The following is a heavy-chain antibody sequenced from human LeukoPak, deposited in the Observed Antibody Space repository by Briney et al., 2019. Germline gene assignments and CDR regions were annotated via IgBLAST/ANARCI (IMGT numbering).Heavy chain of an antibody. CDR2: ISGSGGST. D-gene: IGHD1-26*01. CDR1: GFTFSSYA. Sequence: PGGSLRLSCAASGFTFSSYAMSWVRQAPGKGLEWVSAISGSGGSTYYADSVKGRFTISRDNSKNTLYLQMNSLRAEDTAVYYCAKDRRSSGSYSWIHLWDYWGQGTLVTVSS. CDR3: AKDRRSSGSYSWIHLWDY. V-gene: IGHV3-23*01. J-gene: IGHJ4*02.